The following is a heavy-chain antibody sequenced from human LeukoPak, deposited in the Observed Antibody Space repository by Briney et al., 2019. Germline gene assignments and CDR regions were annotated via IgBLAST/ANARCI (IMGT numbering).Heavy chain of an antibody. V-gene: IGHV3-48*03. CDR1: LFTFSRYE. CDR2: ISSSGSTI. CDR3: ARVRAVASPLDY. D-gene: IGHD6-19*01. J-gene: IGHJ4*02. Sequence: GGSLRLSSAPSLFTFSRYEMNWVRQARGKGLEWVSYISSSGSTIYYADSAKGRFTLSRHNPQKSLYLQINSLRAADTPVYYFARVRAVASPLDYWGQGTLVTVSS.